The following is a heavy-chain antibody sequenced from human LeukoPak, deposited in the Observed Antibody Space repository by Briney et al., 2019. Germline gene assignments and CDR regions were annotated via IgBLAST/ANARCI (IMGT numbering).Heavy chain of an antibody. J-gene: IGHJ4*02. V-gene: IGHV3-48*03. CDR3: AKEDGSGRGSFDY. Sequence: GGSLRLSCAASGFTFSSYEMNWVRQAPGKGLEWVSYISSSGSTIYYADSVKGRFTISRDNAKNSLYLQMNSLRAEDTAVYYCAKEDGSGRGSFDYWGQGTLVTVSS. D-gene: IGHD3-10*01. CDR1: GFTFSSYE. CDR2: ISSSGSTI.